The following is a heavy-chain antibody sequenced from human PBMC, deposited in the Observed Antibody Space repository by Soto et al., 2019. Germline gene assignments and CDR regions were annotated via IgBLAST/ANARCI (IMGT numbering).Heavy chain of an antibody. CDR1: GGTFSSYA. D-gene: IGHD2-8*01. V-gene: IGHV1-69*13. Sequence: GASVKVSCKASGGTFSSYAISWVRQAPGQGLEWMGGIIPIFGTANYAQKFQGRVTITADESTSTAYMELSSLRSEDTAVYYCARVGVRYCTNGVCSKGDYYYSGMDVWGQGTTVTVSS. J-gene: IGHJ6*02. CDR2: IIPIFGTA. CDR3: ARVGVRYCTNGVCSKGDYYYSGMDV.